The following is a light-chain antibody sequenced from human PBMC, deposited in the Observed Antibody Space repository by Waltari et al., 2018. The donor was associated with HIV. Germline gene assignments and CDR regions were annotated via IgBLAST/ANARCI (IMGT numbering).Light chain of an antibody. CDR3: AAWDDSLSGLVV. CDR2: RNN. Sequence: QSVLTQSPSASGTPGQRVTISCSGSSSNIGSNTVNWYQQLPGTAPRLLIYRNNQRPSGVPDRFSGSKSGTSASRAISGLQSEDEADYYCAAWDDSLSGLVVFGGGTKLTVL. V-gene: IGLV1-44*01. CDR1: SSNIGSNT. J-gene: IGLJ2*01.